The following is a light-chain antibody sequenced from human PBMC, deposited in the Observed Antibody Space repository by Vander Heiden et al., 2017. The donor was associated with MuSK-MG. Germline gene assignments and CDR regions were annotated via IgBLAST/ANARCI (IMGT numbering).Light chain of an antibody. CDR1: QSISSW. CDR2: DAS. V-gene: IGKV1-5*01. J-gene: IGKJ2*01. Sequence: DIQMTHSPSTLSASVGDRVTIPCRASQSISSWLAWYQQKPGKAPKLLIYDASSLESGFPSRFSGSGSGTEFTLTISSLQPDDFATYYCQQDNSYPYTFGQGTKVEIK. CDR3: QQDNSYPYT.